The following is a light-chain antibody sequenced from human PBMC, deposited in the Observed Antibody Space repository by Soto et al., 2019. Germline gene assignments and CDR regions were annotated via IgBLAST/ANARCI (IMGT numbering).Light chain of an antibody. CDR3: QQYGSSGT. CDR1: QSVSNNY. J-gene: IGKJ1*01. CDR2: GAS. Sequence: ETVLTQSPGTLSLSPRERATLSCRASQSVSNNYLAWYQQKPGQAPRLLIYGASNRATGIPDRFSGSGSGTDFTLTISRLEPEDFAVYYCQQYGSSGTFGQGTKVAIK. V-gene: IGKV3-20*01.